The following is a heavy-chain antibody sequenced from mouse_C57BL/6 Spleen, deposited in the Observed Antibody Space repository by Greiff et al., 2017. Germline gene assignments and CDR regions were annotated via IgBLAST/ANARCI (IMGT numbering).Heavy chain of an antibody. V-gene: IGHV1-63*01. Sequence: VQLQQSGAELVRPGTSVKMSCKASGYTFTNYWIGWAKQRPGHGLEWIGDIYPGGGYTNYNEKFKGKATLTADKSSSTAYMQFSSLTSEDSAIYYCARTGHYYAMDYWGQGTSVTVSS. CDR2: IYPGGGYT. CDR1: GYTFTNYW. J-gene: IGHJ4*01. CDR3: ARTGHYYAMDY.